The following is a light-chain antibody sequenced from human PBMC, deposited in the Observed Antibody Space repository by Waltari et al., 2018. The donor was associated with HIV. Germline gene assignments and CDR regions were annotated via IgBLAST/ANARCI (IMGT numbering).Light chain of an antibody. CDR3: ATWDSSLNAWV. J-gene: IGLJ3*02. Sequence: QPVLTQPPSLSAPSGQKVTISCSGSGSNITNNHVSWYQQFPGAAPKLLIYDNNKRPSGNPDRFSGSKSGTSATLGITAVQAGDEAAYYCATWDSSLNAWVFGGGTRLAVL. V-gene: IGLV1-51*01. CDR1: GSNITNNH. CDR2: DNN.